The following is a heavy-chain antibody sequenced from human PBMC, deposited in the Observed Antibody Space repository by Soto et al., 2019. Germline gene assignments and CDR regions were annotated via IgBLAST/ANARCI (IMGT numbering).Heavy chain of an antibody. J-gene: IGHJ5*02. CDR1: GGSISSGGYS. Sequence: QLQLQESGSGLVKPSQTLSLTCAVSGGSISSGGYSWSWIRQPPGKGLEWIGYIYHSGSTYYNPSLKSRVTISVDRSKNQFSLKLSSVTAADTAVYYCARSRRVCSSTSCYGWFDPWGQGTLVTVSS. V-gene: IGHV4-30-2*01. D-gene: IGHD2-2*01. CDR2: IYHSGST. CDR3: ARSRRVCSSTSCYGWFDP.